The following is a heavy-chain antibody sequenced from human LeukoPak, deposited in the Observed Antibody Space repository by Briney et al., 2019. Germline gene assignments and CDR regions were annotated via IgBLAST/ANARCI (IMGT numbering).Heavy chain of an antibody. D-gene: IGHD3-10*01. J-gene: IGHJ4*02. V-gene: IGHV3-30*04. CDR3: ARALTLFRGVPNLDY. CDR1: GFIFRSHA. CDR2: TSFDGGKK. Sequence: PGGPLRLSCAASGFIFRSHAVNWVRQAPGKGLEWVAGTSFDGGKKHYIDSVKGRFTISRDNSKNTVYLQMNSLRPEDTAVYYCARALTLFRGVPNLDYWGQGTLVTVSS.